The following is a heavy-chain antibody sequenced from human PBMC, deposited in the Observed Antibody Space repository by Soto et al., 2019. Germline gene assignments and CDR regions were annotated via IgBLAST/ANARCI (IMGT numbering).Heavy chain of an antibody. D-gene: IGHD3-3*01. Sequence: ASVKVSCKASGYTFTSYGISWVRQAPGQGLEWMGWISAYNGNTNYAQKLQGRVTMTTDTSTSTAYMELRSLRSDDTAVYYCARDQPYYDFWSGYYSFGSDYWGQGTLVTVSS. CDR3: ARDQPYYDFWSGYYSFGSDY. V-gene: IGHV1-18*01. J-gene: IGHJ4*02. CDR2: ISAYNGNT. CDR1: GYTFTSYG.